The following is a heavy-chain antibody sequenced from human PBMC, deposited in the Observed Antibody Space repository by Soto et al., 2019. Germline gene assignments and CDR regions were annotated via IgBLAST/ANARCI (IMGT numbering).Heavy chain of an antibody. CDR1: GFTFSSFA. Sequence: EVQLLESGGGLVQPGGSLRLSCAASGFTFSSFAMSWVRQAPGKGLEWVSAISGSGGSTYYADSVKGRFTISRDNSKNTLYVQMNSLRVEDTAVYYCANGYVRVHPRPEGYWGQGTLVTVSA. V-gene: IGHV3-23*01. J-gene: IGHJ4*02. CDR3: ANGYVRVHPRPEGY. CDR2: ISGSGGST. D-gene: IGHD2-2*01.